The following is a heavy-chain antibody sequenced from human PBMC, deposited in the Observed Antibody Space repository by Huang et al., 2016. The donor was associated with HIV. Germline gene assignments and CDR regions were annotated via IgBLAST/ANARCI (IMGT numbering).Heavy chain of an antibody. CDR2: ISNNGSLM. J-gene: IGHJ6*02. Sequence: QGRLVESGGAVVKPGGSLRLSCAASGFMFSDYYLNWIRQVPGKGVEWISLISNNGSLMYYADSVSVRLPIARDNAKNSVFLQMTSLRVEDTAVYYCARDISSHFDTTSYTFDYGLDLWGQGTTVTVSS. D-gene: IGHD3-22*01. CDR3: ARDISSHFDTTSYTFDYGLDL. CDR1: GFMFSDYY. V-gene: IGHV3-11*01.